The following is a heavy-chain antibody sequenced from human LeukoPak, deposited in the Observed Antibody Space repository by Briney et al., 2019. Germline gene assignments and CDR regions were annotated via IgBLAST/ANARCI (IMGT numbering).Heavy chain of an antibody. CDR3: ARFDPASWWFDP. CDR1: VGSISSYY. D-gene: IGHD3-9*01. J-gene: IGHJ5*02. Sequence: SETLSLTCTVSVGSISSYYWSWIRQPPGKGLEWMGYIYYSGSTNYNPSLTSRVTISVDTSKNQFSLKLSSVTAADTAVYYCARFDPASWWFDPWGQGTLVTVSS. V-gene: IGHV4-59*08. CDR2: IYYSGST.